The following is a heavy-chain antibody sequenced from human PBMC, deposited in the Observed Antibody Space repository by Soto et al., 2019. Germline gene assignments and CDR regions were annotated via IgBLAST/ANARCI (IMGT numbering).Heavy chain of an antibody. CDR3: AKELQWALDY. D-gene: IGHD1-26*01. Sequence: EVQLVESGGALVQPGRSLRLSCAASGFTFDDYAMHWVRQVPGKGLEWVSAISWNSATIGYADSVKGRFTISRDNAKNSLYLKMNSQRAEATALYYCAKELQWALDYWGQGTLVTVSS. J-gene: IGHJ4*02. CDR1: GFTFDDYA. CDR2: ISWNSATI. V-gene: IGHV3-9*01.